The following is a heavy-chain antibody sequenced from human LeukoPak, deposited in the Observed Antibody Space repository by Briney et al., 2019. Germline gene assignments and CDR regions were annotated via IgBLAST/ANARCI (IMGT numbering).Heavy chain of an antibody. V-gene: IGHV3-30*02. Sequence: PGGSLRLSCAASGFTFSSYAMHWVRQAPGKGLEWVAFMHYDRRTKYYADSVKGRFTISRDNSKNTLYLQMNSLRAEDTAVYYCAKDDSSGYYYSDYWGQGTLVTVSS. J-gene: IGHJ4*02. CDR1: GFTFSSYA. CDR2: MHYDRRTK. CDR3: AKDDSSGYYYSDY. D-gene: IGHD3-22*01.